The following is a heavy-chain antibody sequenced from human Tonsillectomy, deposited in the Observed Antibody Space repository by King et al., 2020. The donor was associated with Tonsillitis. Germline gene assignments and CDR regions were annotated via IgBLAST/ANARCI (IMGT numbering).Heavy chain of an antibody. CDR2: INHSGST. Sequence: VQLQQWGAGLLKPSETLSLTCAVYGGSFSGYYWSWIRQPPGKGLEWIGEINHSGSTNYNPSLKSRVTISVDTSKNQFSLKLSSVTAADTAVYYCARIRLLWFGDTRRSWFDPWGQGTLVTVSS. J-gene: IGHJ5*02. D-gene: IGHD3-10*01. CDR3: ARIRLLWFGDTRRSWFDP. V-gene: IGHV4-34*01. CDR1: GGSFSGYY.